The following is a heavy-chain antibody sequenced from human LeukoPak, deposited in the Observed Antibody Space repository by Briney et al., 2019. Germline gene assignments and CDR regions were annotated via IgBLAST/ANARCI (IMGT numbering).Heavy chain of an antibody. Sequence: GASVKVSCKASGYTFTCYYMHWVRQAPGQGLEWMGRINPTNGDTNYAQKFQGSVTMTRDTSIKTAYMELTRLRSDDTAVYYCAREGMIRGVIVDWGQGTLVTVSS. D-gene: IGHD3-10*01. CDR3: AREGMIRGVIVD. V-gene: IGHV1-2*06. CDR1: GYTFTCYY. J-gene: IGHJ4*02. CDR2: INPTNGDT.